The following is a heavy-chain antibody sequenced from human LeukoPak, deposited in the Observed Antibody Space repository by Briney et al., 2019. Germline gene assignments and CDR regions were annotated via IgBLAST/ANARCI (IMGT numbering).Heavy chain of an antibody. J-gene: IGHJ6*02. CDR3: ARSSIAALGNYYYGMDV. CDR2: IIPIFGTA. D-gene: IGHD6-6*01. V-gene: IGHV1-69*13. Sequence: ASVKVSCKASGYTFTSYDINWVRQAPGQGLEWMGGIIPIFGTANYAQKFQGRVTITADESTSTAYLELSSLRSEDTAVYYCARSSIAALGNYYYGMDVWGQGTTVTVSS. CDR1: GYTFTSYD.